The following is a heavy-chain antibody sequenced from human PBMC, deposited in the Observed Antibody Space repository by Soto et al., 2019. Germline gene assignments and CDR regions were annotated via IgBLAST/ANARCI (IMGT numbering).Heavy chain of an antibody. D-gene: IGHD6-13*01. V-gene: IGHV3-15*07. CDR2: IKSKTDGGTT. CDR1: GFTFSSYA. Sequence: PGGSLRLSCAASGFTFSSYAMNWVRQAPGKGLEWVGRIKSKTDGGTTDYAAPVKGRFTISRDDSKNTLYLQMNSLKTEDTAVYYCTTDRSWHSSSPVDYWGQGTLVTVSS. J-gene: IGHJ4*02. CDR3: TTDRSWHSSSPVDY.